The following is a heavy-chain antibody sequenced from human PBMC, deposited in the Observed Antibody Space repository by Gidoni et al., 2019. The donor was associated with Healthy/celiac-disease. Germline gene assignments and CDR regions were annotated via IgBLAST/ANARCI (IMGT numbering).Heavy chain of an antibody. CDR3: ARGLYNWNDSLGY. J-gene: IGHJ4*02. D-gene: IGHD1-20*01. CDR1: GHTLTSYA. Sequence: QVQLVQSGPELTKPGAPVKVSCTASGHTLTSYAMNWVRQAPGQGLEWMGWINTNTGNPTYAQGFTGRFVFSLDTSVSTAYLQISSLKAEDTAVYYCARGLYNWNDSLGYWSQGTLVTVSS. CDR2: INTNTGNP. V-gene: IGHV7-4-1*02.